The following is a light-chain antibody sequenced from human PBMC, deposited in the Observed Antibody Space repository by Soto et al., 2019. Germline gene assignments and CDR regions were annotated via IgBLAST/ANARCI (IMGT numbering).Light chain of an antibody. CDR3: QQSYSTKWA. CDR2: AAS. J-gene: IGKJ1*01. CDR1: QGISTY. V-gene: IGKV1-39*01. Sequence: DIQMTQSPSSLSAYVGDRGTITCRASQGISTYLNWYQQKPGKAPKLLIYAASSLQSGVPSRFSGSGSETDFTLTIRSLQPEDFATYSCQQSYSTKWAFGKGNKVDIK.